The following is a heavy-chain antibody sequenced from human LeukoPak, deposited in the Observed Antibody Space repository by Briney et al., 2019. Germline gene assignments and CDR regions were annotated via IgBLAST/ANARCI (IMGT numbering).Heavy chain of an antibody. CDR2: INPNSGGT. Sequence: ASVKVSCKASGYTFTGYYMHWVRQAPGQRLEWMGWINPNSGGTNYAQKFQGRVTMTRDTSISTAYMELSRLRSDDTAVYYCARIKNLPYGDIYYYYYYGMDVWGQGTTVTVSS. V-gene: IGHV1-2*02. J-gene: IGHJ6*02. D-gene: IGHD4-17*01. CDR1: GYTFTGYY. CDR3: ARIKNLPYGDIYYYYYYGMDV.